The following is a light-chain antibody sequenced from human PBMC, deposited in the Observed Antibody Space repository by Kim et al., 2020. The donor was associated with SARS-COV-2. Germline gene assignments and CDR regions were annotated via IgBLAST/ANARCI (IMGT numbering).Light chain of an antibody. V-gene: IGKV1-39*01. Sequence: ASVGDRVTITCRASRSISNYLNWYYHKPGKAPKVLIYSASSLQSGVPSRFSGGGSGTDFTLTISSLQPEYFATYYCQQTSSTPITFGPGTRLEIK. J-gene: IGKJ5*01. CDR2: SAS. CDR3: QQTSSTPIT. CDR1: RSISNY.